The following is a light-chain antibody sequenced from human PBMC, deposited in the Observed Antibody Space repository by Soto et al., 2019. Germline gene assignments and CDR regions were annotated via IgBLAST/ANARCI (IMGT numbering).Light chain of an antibody. CDR1: SSNIGAGFD. J-gene: IGLJ2*01. V-gene: IGLV1-40*01. CDR3: QSFWL. Sequence: QSVLTQPPSVSGAPGQRVTISCNGSSSNIGAGFDVHWYQQFPGTAPKLLIYGDTIRPSGVPDRFSGSKSGPSASLAITGLQAEDEADYYCQSFWLFGGGTKLTVL. CDR2: GDT.